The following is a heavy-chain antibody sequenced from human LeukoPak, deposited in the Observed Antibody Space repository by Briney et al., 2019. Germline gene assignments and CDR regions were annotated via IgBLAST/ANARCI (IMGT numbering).Heavy chain of an antibody. V-gene: IGHV4-61*02. CDR1: GGSISSGSYY. CDR2: IYTSGST. Sequence: SETLSLTCTVSGGSISSGSYYWSWIRQPAGKGLEWIGRIYTSGSTNYNPSLKSRVTISVDTSKNQFSLKLSSVTAADTAVYYCARDRNPNWGSSKAFDVWGQGTMVTVSS. D-gene: IGHD7-27*01. CDR3: ARDRNPNWGSSKAFDV. J-gene: IGHJ3*01.